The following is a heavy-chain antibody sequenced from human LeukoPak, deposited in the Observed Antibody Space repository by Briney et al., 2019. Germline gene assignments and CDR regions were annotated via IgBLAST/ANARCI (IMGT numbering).Heavy chain of an antibody. Sequence: VASVKVSCKASGYTFTSYDINWVRQATGQGLEWMGWMHPNSGGTNYAQKFQGRVTMTRDTSISTAYMDLSSLRSDDTAVYYCAKEGGSSWYVDYWGQGTLVTVSS. V-gene: IGHV1-2*02. CDR1: GYTFTSYD. CDR3: AKEGGSSWYVDY. J-gene: IGHJ4*02. CDR2: MHPNSGGT. D-gene: IGHD6-13*01.